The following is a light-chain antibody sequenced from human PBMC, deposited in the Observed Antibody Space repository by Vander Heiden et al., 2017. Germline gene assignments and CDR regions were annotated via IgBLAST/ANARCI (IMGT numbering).Light chain of an antibody. CDR2: GAS. V-gene: IGKV3-20*01. CDR3: LQDDRSYT. J-gene: IGKJ4*01. CDR1: QTINNYY. Sequence: IVFTQSPGTLSLSPGERATLSCRANQTINNYYLAWYQQRPGQAPRLLIFGASRRVNGIPDRFSCSRSGTDFTRTSSRPEAEHIAAYYWLQDDRSYTFGGGTKLEIK.